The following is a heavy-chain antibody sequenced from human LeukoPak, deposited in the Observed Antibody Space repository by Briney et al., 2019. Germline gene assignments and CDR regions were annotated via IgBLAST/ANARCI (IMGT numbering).Heavy chain of an antibody. CDR1: GFTVSSNY. Sequence: GGSLRLSCAASGFTVSSNYMSWVRQAPGKGLEWVSVIYSGGSTYYADSVKGRFTISRDDSKNTLYLQMNSLRAEDTAVYYCAREGPYTGFDYWGQGTLVTVSS. D-gene: IGHD1-1*01. CDR2: IYSGGST. J-gene: IGHJ4*02. CDR3: AREGPYTGFDY. V-gene: IGHV3-53*01.